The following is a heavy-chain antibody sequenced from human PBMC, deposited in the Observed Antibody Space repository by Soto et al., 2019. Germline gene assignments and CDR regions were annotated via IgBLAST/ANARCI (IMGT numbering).Heavy chain of an antibody. CDR1: GFTVSSNY. V-gene: IGHV3-53*04. CDR3: ARERYSSSSGGDFYYYYYMDV. Sequence: GGSLRLSCAASGFTVSSNYMSWVRQAPGKGLEWVSVIYSGGSTYYADSVKGRFTISRHNSKNTLYLQMNSLRAEGTAVYYCARERYSSSSGGDFYYYYYMDVWGKGTTVTVSS. CDR2: IYSGGST. D-gene: IGHD6-6*01. J-gene: IGHJ6*03.